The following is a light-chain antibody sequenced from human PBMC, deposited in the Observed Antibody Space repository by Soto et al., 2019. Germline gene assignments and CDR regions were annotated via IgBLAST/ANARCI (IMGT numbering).Light chain of an antibody. CDR3: GTWDSDLSAGV. CDR2: END. CDR1: SSNIGKNY. V-gene: IGLV1-51*02. J-gene: IGLJ3*02. Sequence: QSVLTQPPSVSAAPGQKVTISCSGSSSNIGKNYVSWYQQLPGTAPRLLIYENDIRPSGIPDRFSGYKSGTAATLGITGLQTGDEADYYCGTWDSDLSAGVFGGGTKLTVL.